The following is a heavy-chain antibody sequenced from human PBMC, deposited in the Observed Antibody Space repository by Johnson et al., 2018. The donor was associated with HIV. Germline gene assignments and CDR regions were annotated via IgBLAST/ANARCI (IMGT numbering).Heavy chain of an antibody. J-gene: IGHJ3*01. CDR2: IRYVGNNK. V-gene: IGHV3-30*02. Sequence: QMMLVVSGGGVVQPGGSLRLSCAASGFTFRNYGMPCVRQAPGKGLDWVASIRYVGNNKYYDDYGKARLTISRDNFTNTRYLQMKSLRAVDTAVYYCAKVGGSHDYVWGSYPGNWGQGTMVIVSS. D-gene: IGHD3-16*02. CDR3: AKVGGSHDYVWGSYPGN. CDR1: GFTFRNYG.